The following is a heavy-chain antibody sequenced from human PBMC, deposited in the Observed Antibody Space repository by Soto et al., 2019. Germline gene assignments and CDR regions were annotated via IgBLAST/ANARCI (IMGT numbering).Heavy chain of an antibody. D-gene: IGHD1-26*01. CDR1: GGSISSSSYY. CDR2: IYYSGST. Sequence: SETLSLTCTVSGGSISSSSYYWGWIRQPPGKGLEWIGSIYYSGSTYYNPSLKSRVTISVDTSKNQFSLKLSSVTAADTAVYYCARAMGATSPPDYWGQGTLVTVSS. CDR3: ARAMGATSPPDY. J-gene: IGHJ4*02. V-gene: IGHV4-39*07.